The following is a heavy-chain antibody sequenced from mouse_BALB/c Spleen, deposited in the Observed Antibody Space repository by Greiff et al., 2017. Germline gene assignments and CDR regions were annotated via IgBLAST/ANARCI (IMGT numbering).Heavy chain of an antibody. Sequence: VQLQESGAELVKPGASVKLSCKASGYTFTSYYMYWVKQRPGQGLEWIGEINPSNGGTNFNEKFKSKATLTVDKSSSTAYMQLSSLTSEDSAVYYCTSYRYDGSPFAYWGQGTLVTVSA. CDR1: GYTFTSYY. V-gene: IGHV1S81*02. CDR3: TSYRYDGSPFAY. CDR2: INPSNGGT. D-gene: IGHD2-14*01. J-gene: IGHJ3*01.